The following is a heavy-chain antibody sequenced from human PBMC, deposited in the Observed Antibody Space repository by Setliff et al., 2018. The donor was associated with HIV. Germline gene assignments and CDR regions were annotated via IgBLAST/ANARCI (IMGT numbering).Heavy chain of an antibody. CDR2: IYYTGTT. Sequence: SETLSLTCTVSGGSISSGGYYWTWIRQVPGKGLEWIGSIYYTGTTNYNPSLESRLTISIDTSQNHFSLKLTSVTAADTALYFCSRGTYYKGLDPWGQGTLVTVS. D-gene: IGHD3-10*01. V-gene: IGHV4-31*03. CDR1: GGSISSGGYY. CDR3: SRGTYYKGLDP. J-gene: IGHJ5*02.